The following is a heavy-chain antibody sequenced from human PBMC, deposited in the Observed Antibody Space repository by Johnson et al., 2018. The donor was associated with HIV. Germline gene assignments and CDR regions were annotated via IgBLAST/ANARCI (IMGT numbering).Heavy chain of an antibody. CDR2: IRYDGSNE. V-gene: IGHV3-30*02. CDR3: AREEGIVVVIAIQAFDS. CDR1: GFTFSNYG. Sequence: QVQLVESGGGVVQPGGSLRLSCAASGFTFSNYGMHWVRQAPGKGLEWMAFIRYDGSNEYYADSVKGRFTISRDNSKNTLYLQMNSLRAEDTAVHYCAREEGIVVVIAIQAFDSWGQGTMVTVSS. J-gene: IGHJ3*02. D-gene: IGHD2-21*01.